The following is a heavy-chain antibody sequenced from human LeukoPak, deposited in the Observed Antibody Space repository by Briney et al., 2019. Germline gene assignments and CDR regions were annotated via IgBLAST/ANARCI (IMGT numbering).Heavy chain of an antibody. CDR3: ARHGNDFWSGYYSGNFDY. Sequence: SETLSLTCTVSGGSISSSSYYWGWIRQPPGKGLEWIGSICYSGSTYYNPSLKSRVTISVDTSKNQFSLKLSSVTAADTAVYYCARHGNDFWSGYYSGNFDYWGQGTLVTVSS. CDR2: ICYSGST. J-gene: IGHJ4*02. V-gene: IGHV4-39*01. D-gene: IGHD3-3*01. CDR1: GGSISSSSYY.